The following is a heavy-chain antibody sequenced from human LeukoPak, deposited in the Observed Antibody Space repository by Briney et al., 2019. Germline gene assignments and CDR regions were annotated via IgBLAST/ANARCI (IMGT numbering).Heavy chain of an antibody. CDR1: GFTFSSYG. V-gene: IGHV3-7*01. Sequence: GGSQRLSCAASGFTFSSYGMSWVRQAPGKGLELVANIKQDRSEKYYVDSVKGRFTISRDNAKNSLYLQMNSLRAEDTAVYYCARLREIPVFGVVTKSTSYFDYWGQGTLVTVSS. CDR3: ARLREIPVFGVVTKSTSYFDY. CDR2: IKQDRSEK. D-gene: IGHD3-3*01. J-gene: IGHJ4*02.